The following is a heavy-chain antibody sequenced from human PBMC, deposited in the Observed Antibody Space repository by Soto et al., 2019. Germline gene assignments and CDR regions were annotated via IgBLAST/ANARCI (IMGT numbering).Heavy chain of an antibody. V-gene: IGHV3-74*01. D-gene: IGHD3-3*01. Sequence: GGSLRLSCAASGFTFSSYWMHWVRQAPGKGLVWVSRINSDGSSTSYADSVKGRFTISRDNAKNTLYLQMNSLRAEDTAVYYCARAGYDDFWSGAIDYWGQGTLVTVSS. CDR3: ARAGYDDFWSGAIDY. CDR1: GFTFSSYW. CDR2: INSDGSST. J-gene: IGHJ4*02.